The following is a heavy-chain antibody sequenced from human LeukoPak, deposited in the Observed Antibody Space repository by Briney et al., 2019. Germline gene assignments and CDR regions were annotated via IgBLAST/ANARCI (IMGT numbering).Heavy chain of an antibody. CDR1: GGSISSSNW. J-gene: IGHJ3*02. V-gene: IGHV4-4*02. D-gene: IGHD3-3*01. Sequence: PSGTLSLTCAVSGGSISSSNWWSWVRQPPGKGLEWIGEIYHSGRTNYNPSLKSRVTISVDKSKNPFSLKLSSVTAADTAVYYCARGPPVLGFLEWLSPLDAFDIWGQGTMVTVSS. CDR3: ARGPPVLGFLEWLSPLDAFDI. CDR2: IYHSGRT.